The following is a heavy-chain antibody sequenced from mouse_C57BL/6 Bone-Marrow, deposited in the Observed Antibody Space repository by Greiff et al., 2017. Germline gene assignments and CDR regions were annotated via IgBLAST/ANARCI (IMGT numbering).Heavy chain of an antibody. J-gene: IGHJ4*01. Sequence: VQLQQSGAELVRPGASVKLSCTASGFNIKDDYMHWVKQSPEQGLEWIGWIDPENGDTEYASKFQGKATITADTSSNTAYLQLSSLTSEDTAVYYCTIGWVLRRMDYWGQGTSVTVSS. CDR1: GFNIKDDY. CDR3: TIGWVLRRMDY. V-gene: IGHV14-4*01. D-gene: IGHD2-3*01. CDR2: IDPENGDT.